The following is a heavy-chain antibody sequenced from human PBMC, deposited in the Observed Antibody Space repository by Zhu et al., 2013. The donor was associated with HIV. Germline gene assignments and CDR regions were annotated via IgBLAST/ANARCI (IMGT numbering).Heavy chain of an antibody. V-gene: IGHV1-2*02. J-gene: IGHJ3*02. CDR1: SFSTDHKY. CDR2: ISPKSGAT. CDR3: ASDLWEKALDI. D-gene: IGHD1-26*01. Sequence: QVQLVRSGAEVKKPGASVRVSCRASSFSTDHKYVNWVRQVPGQGLEWIGWISPKSGATNYAQKFQDRVTMTTNTSINAAYMEIISLLYDDTAIYYCASDLWEKALDIWGPGTAVTVSS.